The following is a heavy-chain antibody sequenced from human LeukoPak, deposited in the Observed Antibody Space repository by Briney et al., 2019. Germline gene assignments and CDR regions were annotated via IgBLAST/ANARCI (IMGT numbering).Heavy chain of an antibody. CDR3: ARDPPGRLGYSPFDF. V-gene: IGHV3-48*03. J-gene: IGHJ4*02. CDR1: RFNFSYYE. D-gene: IGHD5-24*01. Sequence: GGSLRLSCAASRFNFSYYEMNWVRQAPGKGLEWVSFISNTGNHIYYADSVKGRFTISRDNARNSLYLQMNSLRAEDTALYYCARDPPGRLGYSPFDFWGQGTPVTVSS. CDR2: ISNTGNHI.